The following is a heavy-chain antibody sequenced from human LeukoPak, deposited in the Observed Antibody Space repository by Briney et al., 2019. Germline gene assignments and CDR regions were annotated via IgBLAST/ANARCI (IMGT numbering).Heavy chain of an antibody. Sequence: SETLSFTCAVYGGSFSGYYWSWIRQPPGKGLEWIGEINHSGSTNYNPSLKSRVTISVDTSKNQFSLKLGSVTAADTAVYHCARHCCSGPAKRVFDIWGQGTMVTVSS. V-gene: IGHV4-34*01. CDR2: INHSGST. J-gene: IGHJ3*02. CDR1: GGSFSGYY. D-gene: IGHD2-15*01. CDR3: ARHCCSGPAKRVFDI.